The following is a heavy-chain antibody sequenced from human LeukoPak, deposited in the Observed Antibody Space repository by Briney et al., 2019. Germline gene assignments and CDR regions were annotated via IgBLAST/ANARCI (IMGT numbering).Heavy chain of an antibody. D-gene: IGHD3-22*01. V-gene: IGHV4-59*01. CDR2: IYYSGST. Sequence: PSETLSLTCTVSGGSFSSYYWSWIRQPPGKGLEWLGYIYYSGSTNYNPSLKSRVTISVDTSKNQCSLKLSSVTAADTAVYYCARALYYDSSGYYIQHWGQGTLVTVSS. CDR1: GGSFSSYY. CDR3: ARALYYDSSGYYIQH. J-gene: IGHJ1*01.